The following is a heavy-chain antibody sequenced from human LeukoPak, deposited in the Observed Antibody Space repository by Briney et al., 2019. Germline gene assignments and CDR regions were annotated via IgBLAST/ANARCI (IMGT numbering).Heavy chain of an antibody. D-gene: IGHD6-19*01. CDR3: ARYSSGWYFDL. Sequence: GASVKVSCKTSGYTFTGYYMHWVRQAPGQGLEWMGWINPNSGGTNYAQKFQGRVTMTRDTSISTAYMELTRLRSDDTAGYYCARYSSGWYFDLCGRGTLVTVSS. V-gene: IGHV1-2*02. J-gene: IGHJ2*01. CDR1: GYTFTGYY. CDR2: INPNSGGT.